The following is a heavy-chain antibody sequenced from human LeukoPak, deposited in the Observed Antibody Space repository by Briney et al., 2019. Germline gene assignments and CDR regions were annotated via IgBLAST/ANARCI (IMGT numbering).Heavy chain of an antibody. D-gene: IGHD2-2*01. CDR2: IKEDGTEG. CDR1: GFTLSCYW. J-gene: IGHJ4*02. V-gene: IGHV3-7*04. Sequence: GGSLRLSCAASGFTLSCYWMSWVRQAPGKGLEWVANIKEDGTEGYYAGSVKGRFAISRDNAQNSLYLRMNSLRAEDTAVYYCARGDGCSSSSCYHIDYWGQGTLVTVSS. CDR3: ARGDGCSSSSCYHIDY.